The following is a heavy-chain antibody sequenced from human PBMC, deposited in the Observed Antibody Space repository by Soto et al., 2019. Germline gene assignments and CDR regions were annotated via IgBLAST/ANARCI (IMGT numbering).Heavy chain of an antibody. CDR1: GFTFSGFD. CDR3: AKDSIVEDIVLMVYAATYWYFDL. V-gene: IGHV3-13*01. Sequence: GGSLRLSCEASGFTFSGFDMHWVRQPTGKGLEWVSSIGTAGDTYYAVSVKGRFTISRDNAKNSLSLQMNSLRAGDMAVYYCAKDSIVEDIVLMVYAATYWYFDLWGRGTLVTVSS. CDR2: IGTAGDT. D-gene: IGHD2-8*01. J-gene: IGHJ2*01.